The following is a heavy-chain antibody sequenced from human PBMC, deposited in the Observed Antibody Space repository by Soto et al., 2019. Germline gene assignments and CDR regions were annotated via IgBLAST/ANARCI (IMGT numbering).Heavy chain of an antibody. CDR2: IYWDDDK. D-gene: IGHD2-8*01. CDR3: AQSIARLSMLYRYENWFDP. Sequence: QITLKESGPTLVKPTQTLTLTCTFSGFSLSTSGVGVGWIRQHPGKALEWLALIYWDDDKRYSPSLKSRLTITKDTSKNHVVLTMTNMDPVDTATYYCAQSIARLSMLYRYENWFDPWCQGTLVTVSS. V-gene: IGHV2-5*02. J-gene: IGHJ5*02. CDR1: GFSLSTSGVG.